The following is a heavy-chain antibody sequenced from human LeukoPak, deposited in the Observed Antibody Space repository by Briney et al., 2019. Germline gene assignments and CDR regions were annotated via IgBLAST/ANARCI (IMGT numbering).Heavy chain of an antibody. CDR1: GFTFSNYG. CDR3: ANDLGWIQLNLG. Sequence: GGSLRLSCAASGFTFSNYGMSWVRQAPGKGLEWVSAITGSGVTTYYADSVKGRFTISGDNSKNMVYLQMNSLRAEDTAVYYCANDLGWIQLNLGRGQGTLVTVSS. D-gene: IGHD5-18*01. J-gene: IGHJ4*02. CDR2: ITGSGVTT. V-gene: IGHV3-23*01.